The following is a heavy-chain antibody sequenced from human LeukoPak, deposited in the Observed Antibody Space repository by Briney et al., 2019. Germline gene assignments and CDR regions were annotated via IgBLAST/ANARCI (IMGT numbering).Heavy chain of an antibody. J-gene: IGHJ4*02. CDR1: GFTFNTYA. V-gene: IGHV3-48*01. Sequence: GGSLRLSCAASGFTFNTYAMNWVRQAPGKGLEWVSYISRSSSTIYHADSVKGRFTVSRDNAKNPLYLQMNSLRAEDTAVYYCARVEDGSYSSIDYWGQGTPVTVSS. D-gene: IGHD1-26*01. CDR2: ISRSSSTI. CDR3: ARVEDGSYSSIDY.